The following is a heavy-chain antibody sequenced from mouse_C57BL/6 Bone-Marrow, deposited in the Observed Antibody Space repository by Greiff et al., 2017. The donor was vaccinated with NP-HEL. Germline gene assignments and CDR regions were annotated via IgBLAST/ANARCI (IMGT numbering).Heavy chain of an antibody. CDR2: IDPENGDT. J-gene: IGHJ1*03. D-gene: IGHD1-1*01. CDR1: GFNIKDDY. CDR3: TRITTVVGWYFDV. Sequence: EVKLMESGAELVRPGASVKLSCTASGFNIKDDYMHWVKQRPEQGLEWIGWIDPENGDTEYASKFQGKATITADTSSNTAYLQLSSLTSEDTAVYDCTRITTVVGWYFDVWGTGTTVTVSS. V-gene: IGHV14-4*01.